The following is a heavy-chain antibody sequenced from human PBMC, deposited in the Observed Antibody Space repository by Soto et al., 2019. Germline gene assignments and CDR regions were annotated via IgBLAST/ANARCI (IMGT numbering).Heavy chain of an antibody. CDR2: IYWNDDK. CDR1: GFSLSTSGVG. V-gene: IGHV2-5*01. Sequence: QITLKESGPTLVKPTQTLTLTCTFSGFSLSTSGVGVGWIREPPGTALEWLALIYWNDDKRYSPSLKSRLTSTKDTPKIQVVLTMTNMDPVDTATYYCAHAPAERQLVLRFDPWGQGTLVTVSS. CDR3: AHAPAERQLVLRFDP. D-gene: IGHD6-6*01. J-gene: IGHJ5*02.